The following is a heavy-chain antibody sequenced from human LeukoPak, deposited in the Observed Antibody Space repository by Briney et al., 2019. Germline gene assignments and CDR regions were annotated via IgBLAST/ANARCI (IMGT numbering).Heavy chain of an antibody. CDR2: IYYSGST. D-gene: IGHD4-17*01. J-gene: IGHJ6*03. CDR3: ARRRTTHYYYYFIDV. V-gene: IGHV4-39*01. CDR1: GGSISSSSYY. Sequence: TSETLSLTCTVSGGSISSSSYYWGWIRHPPGKGLEWIGSIYYSGSTYYNPSLKSRVTISVDTSKNQFSLKLSSVTAADTAVYYWARRRTTHYYYYFIDVWGKGTTVTVSS.